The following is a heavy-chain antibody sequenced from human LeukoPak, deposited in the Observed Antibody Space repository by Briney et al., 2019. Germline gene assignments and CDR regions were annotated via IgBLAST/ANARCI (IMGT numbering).Heavy chain of an antibody. J-gene: IGHJ5*01. CDR2: IYYSGTT. D-gene: IGHD2-2*02. CDR1: GGSFSSGSYY. CDR3: ARHREAYTNSWFHY. Sequence: SETLSLTCTVSGGSFSSGSYYWGWIRQPTGKGLEWIGSIYYSGTTYYNPSLKSRVTISVDTSENQFSLKLSSVTAADTAVYYCARHREAYTNSWFHYWGQGTRLTVSS. V-gene: IGHV4-39*01.